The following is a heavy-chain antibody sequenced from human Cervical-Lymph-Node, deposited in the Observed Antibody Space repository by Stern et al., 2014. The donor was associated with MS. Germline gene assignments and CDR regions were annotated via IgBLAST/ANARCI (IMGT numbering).Heavy chain of an antibody. J-gene: IGHJ5*02. CDR2: IHDSGST. CDR3: ATTRWDLFTWNWFDP. CDR1: GGSISSSGYY. Sequence: QVQLVESGPGLVKPSQTLSLTCTVSGGSISSSGYYWSWIRQPADKGLEWIGRIHDSGSTYYNPSLKSRVTISMDTAKKQLSPKLPSVTAADTAVYYCATTRWDLFTWNWFDPWGQGTLVTVSS. D-gene: IGHD1-26*01. V-gene: IGHV4-61*02.